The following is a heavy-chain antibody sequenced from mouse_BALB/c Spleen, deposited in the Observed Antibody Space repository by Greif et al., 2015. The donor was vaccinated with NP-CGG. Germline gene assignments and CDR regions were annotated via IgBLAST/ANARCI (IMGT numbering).Heavy chain of an antibody. Sequence: VQLQQSGAELVRPGALVKLSCKASGFNIKDYYMHWVKQRPEQGLEWIGWIDPENGNTIYDPKFQGKASITAGTSSNAAYLQLSSLTSEDTAVYYCAADFDYWGQGTTLTVSS. V-gene: IGHV14-1*02. CDR1: GFNIKDYY. J-gene: IGHJ2*01. CDR2: IDPENGNT. CDR3: AADFDY.